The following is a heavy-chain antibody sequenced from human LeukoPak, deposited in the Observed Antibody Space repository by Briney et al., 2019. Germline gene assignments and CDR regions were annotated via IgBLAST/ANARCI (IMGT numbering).Heavy chain of an antibody. V-gene: IGHV1-69*05. J-gene: IGHJ5*02. CDR1: GGTFSSYA. CDR2: IIPIFGTA. Sequence: SVKVSCKASGGTFSSYAISWVRQAPGQGLEWMGGIIPIFGTANYAQKFQGRVTITTDESTSTAYMELSSLRSEDTAVYYCARPIAAAGSSWFDPWGQGTPVTVSS. D-gene: IGHD6-13*01. CDR3: ARPIAAAGSSWFDP.